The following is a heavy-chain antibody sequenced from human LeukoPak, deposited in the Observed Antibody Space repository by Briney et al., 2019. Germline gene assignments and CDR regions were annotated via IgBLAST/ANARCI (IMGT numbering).Heavy chain of an antibody. Sequence: PGGSLRLSCAASGFGFSTYWMSWVRQAPGKGLEWVANIKLDGSEKYYVDFVKGRFAISRDNARNSLYLQMNSLRAEDTAVYHCVQGGRYHYGSWGQGTLVTVSS. CDR3: VQGGRYHYGS. J-gene: IGHJ5*02. D-gene: IGHD3-9*01. CDR2: IKLDGSEK. CDR1: GFGFSTYW. V-gene: IGHV3-7*01.